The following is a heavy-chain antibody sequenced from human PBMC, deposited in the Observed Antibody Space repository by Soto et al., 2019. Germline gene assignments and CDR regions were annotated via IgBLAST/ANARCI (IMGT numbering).Heavy chain of an antibody. V-gene: IGHV4-31*03. CDR3: ARASMTTVVFDY. Sequence: PSETLSLTCTVSGGSISSGGYYWSWIRQHPGKGLEWIGYIYYSGSTYYNPSLKSRVTISVDTSKNQFSLKLSSVTAADTAVYYCARASMTTVVFDYWGQGTLVTVS. CDR2: IYYSGST. J-gene: IGHJ4*02. D-gene: IGHD4-4*01. CDR1: GGSISSGGYY.